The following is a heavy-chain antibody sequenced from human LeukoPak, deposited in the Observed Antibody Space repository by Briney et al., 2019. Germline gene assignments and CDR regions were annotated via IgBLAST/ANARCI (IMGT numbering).Heavy chain of an antibody. J-gene: IGHJ4*01. Sequence: PGGSLRLSCAASGFTFSSYGMHWVRQAPGKGLEWVAFIRYDGGNKYYADSVKGRFTISRDNSNNTLYLQMNSLRAEDTAVYYCAKGSSNSRPYYFDYWGHGTLVTVSS. V-gene: IGHV3-30*02. CDR3: AKGSSNSRPYYFDY. CDR2: IRYDGGNK. CDR1: GFTFSSYG. D-gene: IGHD2-2*01.